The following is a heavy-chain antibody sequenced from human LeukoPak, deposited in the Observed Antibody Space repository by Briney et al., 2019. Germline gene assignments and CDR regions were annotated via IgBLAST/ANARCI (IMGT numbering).Heavy chain of an antibody. J-gene: IGHJ6*02. V-gene: IGHV1-69*01. CDR2: IIPTFGTA. D-gene: IGHD5-18*01. CDR1: GGTFSSYA. Sequence: SVKVSCKASGGTFSSYAISWVRQAPGQGLEWMGGIIPTFGTANYAQKFQGRVTITADESTSTAYMELSSLRSEDTAVYYCASQRGTAMVSLHYGMDVWGQGTTVTVSS. CDR3: ASQRGTAMVSLHYGMDV.